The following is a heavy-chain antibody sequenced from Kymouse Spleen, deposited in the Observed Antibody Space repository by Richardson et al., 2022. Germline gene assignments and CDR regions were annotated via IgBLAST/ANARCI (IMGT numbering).Heavy chain of an antibody. J-gene: IGHJ4*02. V-gene: IGHV5-51*01. CDR1: GYSFTSYW. D-gene: IGHD5-12*01. CDR2: IYPGDSDT. CDR3: ARQPSRGYSGYGYFDY. Sequence: EVQLVQSGAEVKKPGESLKISCKGSGYSFTSYWIGWVRQMPGKGLEWMGIIYPGDSDTRYSPSFQGQVTISADKSISTAYLQWSSLKASDTAMYYCARQPSRGYSGYGYFDYWGQGTLVTVSS.